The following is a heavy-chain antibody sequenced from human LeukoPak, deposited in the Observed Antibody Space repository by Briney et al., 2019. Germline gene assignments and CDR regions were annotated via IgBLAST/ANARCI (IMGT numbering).Heavy chain of an antibody. CDR3: AMVRGYYYHGLDV. CDR1: GFTFSSYW. Sequence: WGSLRLSCAASGFTFSSYWMHWVRQAPGKGLVWVSRINSDGSSTSYADSVKGRFTISRDNAMNTLYLQMNSLRAEDTAVYYCAMVRGYYYHGLDVWGQGTTVTVYS. J-gene: IGHJ6*02. D-gene: IGHD3-10*01. V-gene: IGHV3-74*01. CDR2: INSDGSST.